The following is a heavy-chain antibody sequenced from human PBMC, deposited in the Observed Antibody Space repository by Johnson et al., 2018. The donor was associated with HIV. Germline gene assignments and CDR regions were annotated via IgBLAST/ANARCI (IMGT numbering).Heavy chain of an antibody. CDR3: ATELLRTEHDAFDI. D-gene: IGHD3-10*01. CDR1: GFTFDDHG. V-gene: IGHV3-20*04. CDR2: INSDGSST. J-gene: IGHJ3*02. Sequence: EVQLVESGGGVERPGGSLRLSCAGSGFTFDDHGMSWVRQVPGKGLEWVSRINSDGSSTSYADSVKGRFTISRDNSKNTLFLHMNSLRTEDTAIYYCATELLRTEHDAFDIWGQGTMVTVSS.